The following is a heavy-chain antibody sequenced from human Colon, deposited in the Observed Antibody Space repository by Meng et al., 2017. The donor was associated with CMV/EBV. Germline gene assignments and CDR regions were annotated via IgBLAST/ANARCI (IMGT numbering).Heavy chain of an antibody. CDR1: GFTFSSYS. J-gene: IGHJ6*02. CDR2: INVDGGEI. CDR3: ARITTFGVGLHGMDV. D-gene: IGHD3-3*01. Sequence: GESLKISCAASGFTFSSYSMNWVRQAPGKGLEWVANINVDGGEIYYVDSVKGRFTISRDNAKNSLYLQMNSLRVEDTGVYYCARITTFGVGLHGMDVWGQGTTVTVSS. V-gene: IGHV3-7*01.